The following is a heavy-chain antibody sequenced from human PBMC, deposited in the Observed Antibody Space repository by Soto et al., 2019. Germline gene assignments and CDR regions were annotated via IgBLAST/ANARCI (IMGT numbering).Heavy chain of an antibody. V-gene: IGHV1-8*01. Sequence: QVQLVQSGAEVKKPGASVKVSCKASGYTFTSYDINWVRQATGQGLEWMGWMNPNSGNTGYAQKFQGRVTMTRNTSISTAYMGLSSLRSEDTAVYYCARVARFSSGYYGDAFDIWGQGTMVTVSS. CDR1: GYTFTSYD. CDR3: ARVARFSSGYYGDAFDI. CDR2: MNPNSGNT. D-gene: IGHD3-22*01. J-gene: IGHJ3*02.